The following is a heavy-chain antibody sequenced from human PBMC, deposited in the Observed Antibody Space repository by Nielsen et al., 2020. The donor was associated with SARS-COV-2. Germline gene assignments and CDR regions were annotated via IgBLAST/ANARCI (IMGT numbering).Heavy chain of an antibody. V-gene: IGHV5-51*01. J-gene: IGHJ6*03. D-gene: IGHD2-2*01. Sequence: GESLKISCKGSGYSFTSYWIGWVRQMPGKGLEWMGIIYPGDSDTRYSPSFQGQVTISADKSISTAYLQWSSLKASDTAMYYCARHKLEDIVVVPANYYYMDVGGNGTTVTVS. CDR2: IYPGDSDT. CDR3: ARHKLEDIVVVPANYYYMDV. CDR1: GYSFTSYW.